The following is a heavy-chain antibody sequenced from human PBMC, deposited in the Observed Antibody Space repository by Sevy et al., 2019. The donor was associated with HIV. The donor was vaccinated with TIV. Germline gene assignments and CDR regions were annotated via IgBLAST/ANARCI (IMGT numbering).Heavy chain of an antibody. J-gene: IGHJ4*02. Sequence: GGSLRLSCAASGFAFSNFAMTWVRQSPGKGLEWVSAITESAAATYYAASVKGRFTISRDNSNNTLFLLLNSLRPEDTAVYFCATDSPYTTIVTVAATRVLDNWGQGTLVTVSS. CDR2: ITESAAAT. V-gene: IGHV3-23*01. CDR3: ATDSPYTTIVTVAATRVLDN. D-gene: IGHD6-19*01. CDR1: GFAFSNFA.